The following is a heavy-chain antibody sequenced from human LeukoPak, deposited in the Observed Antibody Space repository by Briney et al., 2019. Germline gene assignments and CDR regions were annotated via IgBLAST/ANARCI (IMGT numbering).Heavy chain of an antibody. Sequence: SETLSLTCTVSGGSISSYYWSWIRQPAGKGLEWIGRIYISGSTNYNPSLKSRVTISVDTSKNQFSLKLSSVTAADTAVYYCASGRLRPSDYWGQGTLVTVSS. CDR3: ASGRLRPSDY. D-gene: IGHD3/OR15-3a*01. V-gene: IGHV4-4*07. CDR2: IYISGST. CDR1: GGSISSYY. J-gene: IGHJ4*02.